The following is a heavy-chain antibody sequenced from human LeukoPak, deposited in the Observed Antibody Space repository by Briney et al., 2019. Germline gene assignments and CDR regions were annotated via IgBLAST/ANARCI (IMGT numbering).Heavy chain of an antibody. CDR3: AREGVRGVLYYYYYYYMDV. V-gene: IGHV3-7*01. J-gene: IGHJ6*03. CDR1: GFTFSSYG. CDR2: IKQDGSEK. D-gene: IGHD3-10*01. Sequence: GGSLRLSCAASGFTFSSYGMSWVRQAPGKGLEWVANIKQDGSEKYYVDSVKGRFTISRDNAKNSLYLQMNSLRAEDTAVYYCAREGVRGVLYYYYYYYMDVWGKGTTVTVSS.